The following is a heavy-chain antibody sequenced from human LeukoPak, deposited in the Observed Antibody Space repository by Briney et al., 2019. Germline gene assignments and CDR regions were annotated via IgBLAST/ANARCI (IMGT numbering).Heavy chain of an antibody. D-gene: IGHD3-22*01. CDR2: IYYSGST. CDR3: ARHDYYDSSGYGWFDP. V-gene: IGHV4-59*08. Sequence: SETLSLTCTVSGGSISSYYWSWIRQPPGKGLEWIGYIYYSGSTNYNPSLKSRVTISVDTSKNQFSLKLSSVTAADTAVYYCARHDYYDSSGYGWFDPWGQGTLVTVSS. CDR1: GGSISSYY. J-gene: IGHJ5*02.